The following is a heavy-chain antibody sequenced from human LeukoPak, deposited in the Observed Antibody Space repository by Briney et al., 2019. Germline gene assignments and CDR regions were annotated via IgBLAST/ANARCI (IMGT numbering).Heavy chain of an antibody. Sequence: GGSLRLSCAASGFTFSSYAMSWVRQAPGKGLEWVSAISGSGGSTYYADSVKGRFTISRDNSKNTLYLQMNSLRAEDTAVYYCAKDPYYCDSSGYPRYFDYWGQGTLVTVSS. CDR2: ISGSGGST. CDR3: AKDPYYCDSSGYPRYFDY. V-gene: IGHV3-23*01. J-gene: IGHJ4*02. CDR1: GFTFSSYA. D-gene: IGHD3-22*01.